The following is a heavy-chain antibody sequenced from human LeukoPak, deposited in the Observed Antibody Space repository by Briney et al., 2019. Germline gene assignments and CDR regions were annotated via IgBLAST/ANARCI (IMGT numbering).Heavy chain of an antibody. Sequence: SQTLSLTCAVCGGSISSGGYFGSWIPQPPGKGLEWIGYIYHSGSTYYNPSLKSRVTISVDRSKNQFSLKLSSVTAADTAVYYCARDIPYGVYWYFDLWGRGTLVTVSS. CDR1: GGSISSGGYF. J-gene: IGHJ2*01. CDR3: ARDIPYGVYWYFDL. CDR2: IYHSGST. V-gene: IGHV4-30-2*01. D-gene: IGHD4-17*01.